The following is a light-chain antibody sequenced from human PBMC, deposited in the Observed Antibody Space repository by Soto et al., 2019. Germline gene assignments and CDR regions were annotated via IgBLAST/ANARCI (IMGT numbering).Light chain of an antibody. CDR2: KAS. J-gene: IGKJ1*01. Sequence: DIQMTQSPSTLSASVGDRVTITSRASQSISSWLAWYQQKPGKAPKPLIYKASSLESGVPSRFSGSGSGTEFTLTISSLQADDFATYYCQQYNSYWTFGQGTNVAIK. V-gene: IGKV1-5*03. CDR3: QQYNSYWT. CDR1: QSISSW.